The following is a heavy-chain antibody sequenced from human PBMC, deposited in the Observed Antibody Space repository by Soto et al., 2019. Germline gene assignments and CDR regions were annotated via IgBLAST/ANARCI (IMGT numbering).Heavy chain of an antibody. D-gene: IGHD3-22*01. V-gene: IGHV1-69*12. CDR1: GGTFSSYA. CDR2: IIPIFGTA. Sequence: QVQLVQSGAEVKKPGSSVKVSCKASGGTFSSYAISWVRQAPGQGLAWMGGIIPIFGTANYAQKFQGRVTITADESTSTAYMELSSLRSEDTALYYCARSITMIVVVIPLDAFDIWGQGTMVTVSS. J-gene: IGHJ3*02. CDR3: ARSITMIVVVIPLDAFDI.